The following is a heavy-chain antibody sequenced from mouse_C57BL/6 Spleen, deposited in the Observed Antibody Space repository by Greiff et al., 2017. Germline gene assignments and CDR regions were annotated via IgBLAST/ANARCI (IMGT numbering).Heavy chain of an antibody. CDR1: GFSLTSYG. D-gene: IGHD1-1*01. CDR3: ATLNTTVVATRYFDV. CDR2: IWSGGST. J-gene: IGHJ1*03. Sequence: VKLMESGPGLVQPSQCLSITCTVSGFSLTSYGVHWVRQSPGKGLEWLGVIWSGGSTDYNAAFISRLSISKDNSKSQVFFKMNSLQAHDTAIYYCATLNTTVVATRYFDVWGTGTTVTVSS. V-gene: IGHV2-2*01.